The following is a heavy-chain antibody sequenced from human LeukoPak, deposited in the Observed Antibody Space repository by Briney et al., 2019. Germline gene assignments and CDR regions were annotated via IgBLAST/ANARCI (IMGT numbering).Heavy chain of an antibody. Sequence: GGSLRLSCAASGFTFSSYGMSWVRQAPGKGLEWVSAIETGGASTYYADSVKGRFTISRDNAKNSLYLQMNSLRAEDTAVYYCARHVVGVGFDYWGQGTLVTVSS. CDR1: GFTFSSYG. D-gene: IGHD3-22*01. V-gene: IGHV3-21*01. J-gene: IGHJ4*02. CDR3: ARHVVGVGFDY. CDR2: IETGGAST.